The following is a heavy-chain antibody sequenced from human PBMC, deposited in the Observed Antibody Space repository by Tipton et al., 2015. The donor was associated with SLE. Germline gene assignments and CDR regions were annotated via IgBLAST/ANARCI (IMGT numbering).Heavy chain of an antibody. Sequence: TLSLTCSVSGGSISSNYWSWIRQPPGKGLEWIGEIYHSGSTNYNPSLKSRVTISVDKSKNHFSLRLTSVTAADTAVYYCARDMRGGLFFDYWGQGTLVTVSS. CDR3: ARDMRGGLFFDY. J-gene: IGHJ4*02. CDR2: IYHSGST. CDR1: GGSISSNY. V-gene: IGHV4-4*02. D-gene: IGHD2-15*01.